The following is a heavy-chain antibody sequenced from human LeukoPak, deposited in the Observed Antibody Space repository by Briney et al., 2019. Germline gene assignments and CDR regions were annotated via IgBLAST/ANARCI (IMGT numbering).Heavy chain of an antibody. CDR1: GGSISSSNW. CDR2: IYHSGST. J-gene: IGHJ5*02. D-gene: IGHD7-27*01. Sequence: SGPLSLPCTVSGGSISSSNWWSWVRQPPGKGLEWIGEIYHSGSTNYNPSLKSRVTISVDKSKNQFSLKLSSVTAADTAVYYCARDLGSGGFDPWGQGTLVTVSS. CDR3: ARDLGSGGFDP. V-gene: IGHV4-4*02.